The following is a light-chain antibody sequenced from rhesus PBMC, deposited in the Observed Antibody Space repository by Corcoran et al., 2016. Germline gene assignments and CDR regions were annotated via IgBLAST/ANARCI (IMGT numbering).Light chain of an antibody. V-gene: IGKV1-21*01. CDR3: LRYNSYPFT. CDR1: QGISSW. CDR2: KAS. Sequence: DIQMTQSPSSLSASVGDKVTITCRASQGISSWLAWYQQKPGRTPNLLIYKASSLQSGAPSRFSGSGSGTDFTRTISCLPPEDFATSYCLRYNSYPFTFVPGTKVEIK. J-gene: IGKJ3*01.